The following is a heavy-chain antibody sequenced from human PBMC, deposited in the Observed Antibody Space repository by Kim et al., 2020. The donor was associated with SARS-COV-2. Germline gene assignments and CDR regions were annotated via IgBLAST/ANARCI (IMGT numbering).Heavy chain of an antibody. V-gene: IGHV3-23*01. CDR3: AKAMTGSYFIPLDR. CDR2: INSIGDST. D-gene: IGHD3-9*01. CDR1: GFTFSASG. Sequence: GGSLRLSCAASGFTFSASGMTWVRRAPGEGLECVSGINSIGDSTYYADSVKGRFTISRDNSKNTLFLQMNSLRADDAAIYYCAKAMTGSYFIPLDRWGQG. J-gene: IGHJ5*02.